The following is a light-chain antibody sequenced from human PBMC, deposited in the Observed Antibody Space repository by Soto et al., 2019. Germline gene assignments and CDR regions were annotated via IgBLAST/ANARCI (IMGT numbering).Light chain of an antibody. CDR1: QSLSTW. J-gene: IGKJ2*03. CDR3: QQYSIYPYS. V-gene: IGKV1-5*01. CDR2: DAS. Sequence: EIQMTQSPSTLSASAGDRVTITCRASQSLSTWLAWYQQRPGKPPKLVIYDASTLESEVPSRFSGGGSGTEFPLTISSLQPDDFATYYCQQYSIYPYSFGQGTKLEI.